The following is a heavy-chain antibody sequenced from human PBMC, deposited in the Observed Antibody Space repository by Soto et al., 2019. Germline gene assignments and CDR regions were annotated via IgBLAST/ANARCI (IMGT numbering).Heavy chain of an antibody. CDR3: ATSGSSDFDC. CDR2: IIPIFGTA. J-gene: IGHJ4*02. D-gene: IGHD1-26*01. CDR1: GGTFSSYA. V-gene: IGHV1-69*13. Sequence: SVKVSCKASGGTFSSYAISWAQQAPGQGLEWMGGIIPIFGTANYAQKFQGRVTITADESTSTAYMELSSLRSEDTAVYYCATSGSSDFDCWGQGTLVTVSS.